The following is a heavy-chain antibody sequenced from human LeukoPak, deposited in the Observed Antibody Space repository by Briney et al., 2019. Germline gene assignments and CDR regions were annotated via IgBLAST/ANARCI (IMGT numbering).Heavy chain of an antibody. CDR1: GGSISSYY. Sequence: SETLSLTCTVSGGSISSYYWSWIRQPAGKGLEWIGRIYASGDTNYNPSLKSRVTMSVDTSKNLFALKLSSVTAADTAVYYCARQGVATAIDYWGQGTLVTVSS. CDR2: IYASGDT. D-gene: IGHD2-21*02. V-gene: IGHV4-4*07. J-gene: IGHJ4*02. CDR3: ARQGVATAIDY.